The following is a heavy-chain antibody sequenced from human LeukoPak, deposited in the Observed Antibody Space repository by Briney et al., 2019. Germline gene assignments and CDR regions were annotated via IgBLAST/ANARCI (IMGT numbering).Heavy chain of an antibody. CDR2: MNPNSGIT. Sequence: ASVKVSCKASGYTFTSYDINWVRQATGQGLEWMGWMNPNSGITGYAQKFQGRVTITRNTSISTAYMELSSLRSEDTAVYYCARGMVGATLRADFYYYYYYMDVWGKGTTVTVSS. J-gene: IGHJ6*03. CDR1: GYTFTSYD. V-gene: IGHV1-8*03. CDR3: ARGMVGATLRADFYYYYYYMDV. D-gene: IGHD1-26*01.